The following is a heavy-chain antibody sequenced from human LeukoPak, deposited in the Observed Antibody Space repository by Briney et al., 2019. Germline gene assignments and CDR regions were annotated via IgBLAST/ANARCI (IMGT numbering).Heavy chain of an antibody. V-gene: IGHV1-69*13. Sequence: SMKVSCKASGGTFSSYAISWVRQAPGQGLEWMGGIIPVFGTSNYAQKFQGRVTITADESTRTAYMELSSLRSEDTAVYYCAKVAYYEILKSWFDYWGQGTLVTVSS. D-gene: IGHD3-9*01. CDR2: IIPVFGTS. CDR3: AKVAYYEILKSWFDY. CDR1: GGTFSSYA. J-gene: IGHJ4*02.